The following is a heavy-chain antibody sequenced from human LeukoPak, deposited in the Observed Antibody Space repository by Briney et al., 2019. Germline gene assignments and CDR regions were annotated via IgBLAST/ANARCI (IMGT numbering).Heavy chain of an antibody. CDR2: IYYSGST. J-gene: IGHJ4*02. CDR3: ARHVWDCSGCYEGYYFDY. CDR1: GGSISSSSYH. Sequence: SETLSLTCTVSGGSISSSSYHWSWIRQPPGKGLEWIGSIYYSGSTYYNPSLKSRVTISVDTSKNQFSLKLSSVTAADTAVYYCARHVWDCSGCYEGYYFDYWGQGTLVTVSS. D-gene: IGHD6-19*01. V-gene: IGHV4-39*01.